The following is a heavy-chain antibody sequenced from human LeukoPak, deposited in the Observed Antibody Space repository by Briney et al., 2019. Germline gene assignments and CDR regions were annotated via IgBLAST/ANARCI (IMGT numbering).Heavy chain of an antibody. CDR3: ARRSYDGSGYYYVDY. D-gene: IGHD3-22*01. CDR1: GGSISSYY. V-gene: IGHV4-59*08. CDR2: IYYSGST. Sequence: SETLSLTCTVSGGSISSYYWSWIRQPPGKGLEWIGYIYYSGSTNYNPSLKSRVTISVEKSKNQFSLKLSSVTAADTAVYYCARRSYDGSGYYYVDYWGQGTLVTVSS. J-gene: IGHJ4*02.